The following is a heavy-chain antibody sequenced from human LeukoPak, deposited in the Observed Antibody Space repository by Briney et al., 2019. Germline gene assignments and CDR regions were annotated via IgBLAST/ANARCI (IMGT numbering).Heavy chain of an antibody. CDR3: ARDSYSGFDY. J-gene: IGHJ4*02. CDR2: IYYTGST. CDR1: GGSISNYY. D-gene: IGHD4-11*01. V-gene: IGHV4-59*01. Sequence: SETLSLTCTVSGGSISNYYWSWIRQSPGKGLQWIGYIYYTGSTIYNPSLTSRVTISVDTSKNQFSLKLASVTAADTAVYYCARDSYSGFDYWGQGTLVTVSS.